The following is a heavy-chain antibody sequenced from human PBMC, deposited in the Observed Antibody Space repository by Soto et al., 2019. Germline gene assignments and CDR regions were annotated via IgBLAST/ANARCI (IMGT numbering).Heavy chain of an antibody. J-gene: IGHJ6*02. CDR1: GFTFSSYG. CDR2: ISCDGSNK. D-gene: IGHD2-2*01. V-gene: IGHV3-30*18. CDR3: AKDHCSSTSCYYYYGMDV. Sequence: GGSLRLSCAASGFTFSSYGMHWVRQAPGKGLEWVAVISCDGSNKYYADYVKGRFTISRDNSKNTLYLQMKSLRAEDTDVYYCAKDHCSSTSCYYYYGMDVWGQGTTVTVSS.